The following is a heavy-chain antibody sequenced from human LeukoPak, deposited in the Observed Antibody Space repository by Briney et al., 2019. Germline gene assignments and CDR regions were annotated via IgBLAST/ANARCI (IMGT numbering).Heavy chain of an antibody. D-gene: IGHD1-26*01. CDR1: GFTFSNAW. CDR3: TTDLRWEFLGPDY. CDR2: IKSKTYGGTT. Sequence: NAGGSLSLSCAASGFTFSNAWMSWVRQPPGKGLEWVGCIKSKTYGGTTDYAAPVKGRFTLSRDYSKNTVYLEMNSLKTEDTGVYYCTTDLRWEFLGPDYWGQGTLVTVSS. V-gene: IGHV3-15*01. J-gene: IGHJ4*02.